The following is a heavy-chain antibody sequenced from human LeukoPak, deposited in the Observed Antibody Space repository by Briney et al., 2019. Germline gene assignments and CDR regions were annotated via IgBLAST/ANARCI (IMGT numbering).Heavy chain of an antibody. D-gene: IGHD3-3*01. Sequence: SETLSLTCTVSGGSISSNYWSWIRQPAGQGLEWIGRIYTSGSTNSNPSLKSRVTMSVDTSKNQFSLKLSSVTAADTAVYYCARAYDFWPYYFMDVWGKGTTVTVSS. CDR2: IYTSGST. V-gene: IGHV4-4*07. CDR1: GGSISSNY. J-gene: IGHJ6*03. CDR3: ARAYDFWPYYFMDV.